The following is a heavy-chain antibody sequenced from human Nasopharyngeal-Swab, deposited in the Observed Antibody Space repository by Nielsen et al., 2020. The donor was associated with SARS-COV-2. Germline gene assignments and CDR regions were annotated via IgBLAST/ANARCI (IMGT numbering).Heavy chain of an antibody. CDR2: IIPVLPIT. Sequence: SVKVSCKTSGGTFSSYGISWVRQAPGEGLEWMGGIIPVLPITRYAQKFRDRVTITADTSTSTAYMELRSLRSDDTAVYYCARIPLDYDFWSGPRRYYYYMDVWGKGTTVTVSS. V-gene: IGHV1-69*10. CDR3: ARIPLDYDFWSGPRRYYYYMDV. D-gene: IGHD3-3*01. J-gene: IGHJ6*03. CDR1: GGTFSSYG.